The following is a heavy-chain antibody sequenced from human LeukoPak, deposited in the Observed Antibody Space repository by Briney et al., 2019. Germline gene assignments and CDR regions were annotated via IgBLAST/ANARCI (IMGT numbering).Heavy chain of an antibody. CDR1: GFTFSSYA. CDR3: AKDAEYCSGGSCYSPYYYYMDV. CDR2: ISGSGGST. D-gene: IGHD2-15*01. V-gene: IGHV3-23*01. J-gene: IGHJ6*03. Sequence: PGGSLRLSCAASGFTFSSYAMGWVRQAPGKGLEWVSAISGSGGSTYYADSVKGRFTISRDNSKNTLYLQMNSLRAEDTAVYYCAKDAEYCSGGSCYSPYYYYMDVWGKGTTVTVSS.